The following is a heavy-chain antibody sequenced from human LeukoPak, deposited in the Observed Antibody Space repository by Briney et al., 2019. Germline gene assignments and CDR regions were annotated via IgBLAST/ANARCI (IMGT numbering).Heavy chain of an antibody. D-gene: IGHD3-16*01. Sequence: ASVKVSCKASGYTFTSYDINCVRQATGQGLEWMGWTNPNSGNTGYAQKFQGRVTMTRNTSISTAYMELSSLRSEDTAVYYCARGPSYVVTFGGVINWFDPWGQGTLVILSS. CDR3: ARGPSYVVTFGGVINWFDP. CDR1: GYTFTSYD. V-gene: IGHV1-8*01. J-gene: IGHJ5*02. CDR2: TNPNSGNT.